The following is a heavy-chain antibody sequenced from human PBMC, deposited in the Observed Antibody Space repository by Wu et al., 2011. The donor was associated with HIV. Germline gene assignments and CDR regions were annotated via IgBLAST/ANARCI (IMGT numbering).Heavy chain of an antibody. CDR3: ARAGTSEVVPRSDY. Sequence: QAQLVQSGAEVRRPGASVKVSCKASGFSFLGHYIHWVRQAPGQGLEWMSWINPNTGYTKYAQNFQGRVTLTRDTSTSSVYMDLKSLKSDDMAVYYCARAGTSEVVPRSDYWGQGTLVTVSS. D-gene: IGHD2-2*01. V-gene: IGHV1-2*02. CDR2: INPNTGYT. CDR1: GFSFLGHY. J-gene: IGHJ4*02.